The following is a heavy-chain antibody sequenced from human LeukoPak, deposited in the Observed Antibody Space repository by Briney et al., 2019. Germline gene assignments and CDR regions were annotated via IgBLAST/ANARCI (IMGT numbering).Heavy chain of an antibody. CDR2: ILPLFGAP. D-gene: IGHD1-26*01. CDR3: ARDGVPSGSYSGFFDS. Sequence: GASVKVSCKASGGTFSTYAISWVRQAPGQGLEWMGGILPLFGAPNYSQKFQDRFTVTADEGTTTAYMELSSLTSDDPAVYYCARDGVPSGSYSGFFDSWGQGTLVTVSS. J-gene: IGHJ4*02. V-gene: IGHV1-69*01. CDR1: GGTFSTYA.